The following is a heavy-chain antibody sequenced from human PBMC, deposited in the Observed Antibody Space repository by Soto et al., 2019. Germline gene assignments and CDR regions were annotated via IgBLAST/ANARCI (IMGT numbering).Heavy chain of an antibody. CDR2: MSHSGGT. CDR3: ARVERGTATTVVDAFEI. D-gene: IGHD1-1*01. Sequence: QVQLQQWGAGLLKPSETLSLTCAVYGGFVSSGSYYWSWIRQPPGKGLEWIGEMSHSGGTHFNPSLKSRVTISVDTSKHQFSLKMSSVTAADTALYYCARVERGTATTVVDAFEIWGPGTMVTVSS. J-gene: IGHJ3*02. V-gene: IGHV4-34*01. CDR1: GGFVSSGSYY.